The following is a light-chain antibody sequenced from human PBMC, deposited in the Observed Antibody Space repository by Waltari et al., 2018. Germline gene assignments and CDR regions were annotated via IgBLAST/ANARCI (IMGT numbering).Light chain of an antibody. CDR3: QQSSSSPWYT. CDR1: QNINNY. V-gene: IGKV1-39*01. CDR2: AAS. J-gene: IGKJ2*01. Sequence: DIRMTQSPSSLSASVGDRVTITCRASQNINNYLNWYQQKPGKAPKLLIYAASTLQRGVPSSFSGSGSGTDFTLTISSLQPEDFATYYCQQSSSSPWYTFGQGTKLEI.